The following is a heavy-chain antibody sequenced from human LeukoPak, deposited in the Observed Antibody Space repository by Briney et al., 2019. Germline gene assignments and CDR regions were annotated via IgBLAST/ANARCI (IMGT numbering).Heavy chain of an antibody. J-gene: IGHJ2*01. V-gene: IGHV3-23*01. CDR2: ISGSGGST. CDR1: GFTFSNYA. Sequence: PGGSLRLSCATSGFTFSNYAMSWVRQAPGKGLEWVSAISGSGGSTYYADSVKGRFTISRDNSKNTLYLQMDSLRAEDTAVYYCAKDGKQSKSWYFDLWGRGTLVTVSS. D-gene: IGHD4-11*01. CDR3: AKDGKQSKSWYFDL.